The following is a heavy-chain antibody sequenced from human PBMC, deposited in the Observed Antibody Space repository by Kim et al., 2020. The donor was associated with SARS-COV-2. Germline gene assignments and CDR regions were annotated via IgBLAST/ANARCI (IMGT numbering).Heavy chain of an antibody. D-gene: IGHD4-17*01. Sequence: GRFTISRDDSKNTAYLQMNSLKTEDTAMYYCTRQRVYGVTTAYYYYGMDVWGQGTTVTVSS. V-gene: IGHV3-73*01. CDR3: TRQRVYGVTTAYYYYGMDV. J-gene: IGHJ6*02.